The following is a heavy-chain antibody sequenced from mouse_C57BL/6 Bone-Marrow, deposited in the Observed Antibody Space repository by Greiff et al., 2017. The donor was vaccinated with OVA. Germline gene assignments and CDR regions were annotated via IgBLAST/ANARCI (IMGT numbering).Heavy chain of an antibody. V-gene: IGHV1-15*01. Sequence: VQLQQSGAELVRPGASVTLSCKASGYTFTDYEMHWVKQTPVHGLEWIGAIDPETGGTAYNQKFKGKAILTADKSSSTAYLELRSLTSEDSAVYYCTRSNPYYYGPDYWGQGTTLTVSS. CDR2: IDPETGGT. CDR1: GYTFTDYE. CDR3: TRSNPYYYGPDY. J-gene: IGHJ2*01. D-gene: IGHD1-1*01.